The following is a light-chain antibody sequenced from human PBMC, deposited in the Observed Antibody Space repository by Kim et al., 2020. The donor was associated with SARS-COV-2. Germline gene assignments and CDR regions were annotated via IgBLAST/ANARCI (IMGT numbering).Light chain of an antibody. J-gene: IGLJ1*01. CDR2: GKN. CDR1: SLRSYY. Sequence: LGPTVRITCQGDSLRSYYASWYQQKPGQAPVLVIYGKNNRPSGIPDRFSGSSSGNTASLTITGAQAEDEADYYCNSRDSSGNHHYVFGTGTQLTVL. CDR3: NSRDSSGNHHYV. V-gene: IGLV3-19*01.